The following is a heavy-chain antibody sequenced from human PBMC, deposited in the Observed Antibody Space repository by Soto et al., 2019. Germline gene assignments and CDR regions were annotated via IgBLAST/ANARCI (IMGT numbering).Heavy chain of an antibody. CDR1: GYTFTSYG. Sequence: ASVKVSCKASGYTFTSYGISWVRQAPGQGLEWMGWISAYNGNTNYAQKLQGRVTMTTDTSTSTAYTELRSLRSDDTAVYYCARGIAAAGTWGFDYWGQGTLVTVSS. J-gene: IGHJ4*02. D-gene: IGHD6-13*01. CDR2: ISAYNGNT. CDR3: ARGIAAAGTWGFDY. V-gene: IGHV1-18*01.